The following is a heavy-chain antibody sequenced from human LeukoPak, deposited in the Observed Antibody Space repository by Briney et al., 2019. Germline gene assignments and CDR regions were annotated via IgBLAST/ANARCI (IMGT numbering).Heavy chain of an antibody. CDR3: ARDPRYYYDSSGYFPKYYFDY. D-gene: IGHD3-22*01. J-gene: IGHJ4*02. V-gene: IGHV4-39*07. CDR1: GGSISSSSYY. CDR2: IYYSGST. Sequence: SETLSLTCTVSGGSISSSSYYWGWIRQPPGKGLEWIGSIYYSGSTYYNPSLKSRVTISVDTSKNQFSLKLSSVTAADTAVYYCARDPRYYYDSSGYFPKYYFDYWGQGTLVTVSS.